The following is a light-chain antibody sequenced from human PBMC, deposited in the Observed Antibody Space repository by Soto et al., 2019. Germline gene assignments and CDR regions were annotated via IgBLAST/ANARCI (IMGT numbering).Light chain of an antibody. CDR3: HQYNTYPT. CDR2: GAS. CDR1: QGVDKY. V-gene: IGKV1-16*01. Sequence: DIQMTQSPSALSASVGERVIITCRASQGVDKYLAWFQQKPGKAPKSLIYGASRLQSGVPSRFSGSGSGTHFTLTITKLQHEYFATYYCHQYNTYPTFGQGTRLQF. J-gene: IGKJ5*01.